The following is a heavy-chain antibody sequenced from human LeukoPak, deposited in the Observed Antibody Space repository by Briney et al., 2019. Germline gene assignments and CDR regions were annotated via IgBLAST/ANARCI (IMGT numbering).Heavy chain of an antibody. CDR1: GYTFTGYY. Sequence: ASVKVSCKASGYTFTGYYMHWVRQARGQGLEWMGWINPNSGGTNYAQKFQGRVTMTRDTSISTAYMELSRLRSDDTAVYYCARSGDYLNWFDPWGQGTLVTVSS. D-gene: IGHD4-17*01. CDR3: ARSGDYLNWFDP. V-gene: IGHV1-2*02. J-gene: IGHJ5*02. CDR2: INPNSGGT.